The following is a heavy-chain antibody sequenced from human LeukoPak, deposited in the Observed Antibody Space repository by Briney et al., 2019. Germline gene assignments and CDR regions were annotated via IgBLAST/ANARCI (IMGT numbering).Heavy chain of an antibody. CDR2: ISPNNGDT. V-gene: IGHV1-18*01. Sequence: ASVKVSCKASGYTFTNYGITWVRQAPGQGLEWMGWISPNNGDTNYAQKLQDRVTMTTDTSTNTAYMELRSLRSDDTAVYYCARERIAVAGGLYYYYYGMDVWGQGTTVTVSS. J-gene: IGHJ6*02. D-gene: IGHD6-19*01. CDR1: GYTFTNYG. CDR3: ARERIAVAGGLYYYYYGMDV.